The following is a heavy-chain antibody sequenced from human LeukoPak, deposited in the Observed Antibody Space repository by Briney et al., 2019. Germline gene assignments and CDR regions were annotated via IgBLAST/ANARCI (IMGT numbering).Heavy chain of an antibody. CDR1: GASISSYY. CDR2: IYYSGST. CDR3: ARHYSSDPFDY. J-gene: IGHJ4*02. V-gene: IGHV4-59*01. Sequence: PSETLSLTCTVSGASISSYYWSWIRQPPGKGLEWIGYIYYSGSTNCNPSLKSRVSLSVDTSKSQFSLKLSSATAADTAVYYCARHYSSDPFDYWGQGTLVTVSS. D-gene: IGHD6-19*01.